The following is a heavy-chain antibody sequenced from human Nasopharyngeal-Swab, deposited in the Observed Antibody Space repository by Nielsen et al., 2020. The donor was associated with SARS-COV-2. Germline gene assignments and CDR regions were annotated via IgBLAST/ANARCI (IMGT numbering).Heavy chain of an antibody. Sequence: GESLKISCAVSGFIVSSTYMNWVRQAPGKGLEWVSSISNGSSYTQYGDSVRGRFTTSRDNAKNSLYLQMDSLSAEDTAIYYCAKDIFGWTFDIWGQGTMVTVSS. D-gene: IGHD2-21*01. V-gene: IGHV3-21*04. CDR1: GFIVSSTY. J-gene: IGHJ3*02. CDR3: AKDIFGWTFDI. CDR2: ISNGSSYT.